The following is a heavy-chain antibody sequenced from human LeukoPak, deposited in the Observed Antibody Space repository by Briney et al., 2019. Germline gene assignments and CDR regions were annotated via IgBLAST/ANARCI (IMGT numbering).Heavy chain of an antibody. J-gene: IGHJ4*02. CDR3: ARDDNYGIFVNVDY. CDR2: ISTSTGDT. V-gene: IGHV1-18*01. CDR1: GYSFILYG. Sequence: ASVKVSCKTSGYSFILYGISWVRQAPGQGPEWMGWISTSTGDTKYTQRFQGRVTLTTDTSTSTAYMELSSLRSDDTAVYYCARDDNYGIFVNVDYWGQGTLVTVSS. D-gene: IGHD4-11*01.